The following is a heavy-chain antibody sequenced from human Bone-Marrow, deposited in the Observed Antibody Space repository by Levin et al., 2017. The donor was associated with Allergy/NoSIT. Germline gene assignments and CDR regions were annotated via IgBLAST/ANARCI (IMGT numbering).Heavy chain of an antibody. CDR1: GGSISSGTYS. D-gene: IGHD4-23*01. CDR2: IYHGEST. Sequence: LRLSCAVSGGSISSGTYSWSWIRQPPGKGLEWIGYIYHGESTYYNSSLKSRVTISIDRSKNYFSLKLTSVTAADTAVYYCARLEFGGNSGYFDLWGRGTLVTVSS. CDR3: ARLEFGGNSGYFDL. V-gene: IGHV4-30-2*01. J-gene: IGHJ2*01.